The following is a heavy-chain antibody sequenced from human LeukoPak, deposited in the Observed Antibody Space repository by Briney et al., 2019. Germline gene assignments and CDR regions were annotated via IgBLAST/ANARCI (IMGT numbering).Heavy chain of an antibody. D-gene: IGHD6-13*01. CDR1: GGSFSGYY. V-gene: IGHV4-34*01. J-gene: IGHJ6*03. CDR3: ASTGYSSSWRYYYYYMDV. Sequence: SETLSLTCAVYGGSFSGYYWSWIRQPPGKGLEWIGEINHSGSTNYNPSLKSRVTISVDTSKNQFSLKLSSVTAADTAVYYCASTGYSSSWRYYYYYMDVRGKGTTVTISS. CDR2: INHSGST.